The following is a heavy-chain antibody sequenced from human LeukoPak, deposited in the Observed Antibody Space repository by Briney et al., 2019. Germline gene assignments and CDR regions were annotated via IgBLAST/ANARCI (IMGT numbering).Heavy chain of an antibody. Sequence: GGSLRLSCAASGFTFSSYGMSWVRQAPGKGLEWVSAISGSGGSTYYADSVKGRFTISRDNSENTLYLQMNSLRAEDTAVYYCAKDRFRGSWYQTTWGQGTLVTVSS. D-gene: IGHD6-13*01. V-gene: IGHV3-23*01. CDR1: GFTFSSYG. CDR3: AKDRFRGSWYQTT. J-gene: IGHJ5*02. CDR2: ISGSGGST.